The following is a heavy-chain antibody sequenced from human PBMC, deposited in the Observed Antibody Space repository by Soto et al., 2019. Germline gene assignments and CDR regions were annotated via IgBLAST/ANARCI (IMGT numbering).Heavy chain of an antibody. CDR3: ARDGGYCISTSCYNTLDMDV. D-gene: IGHD2-2*01. V-gene: IGHV3-53*01. Sequence: HPGGSLRLSCTASGFTVSGHYMSWVRQTPGKGLDWISILYSGHNTYYADSVKGRFTISRDNSKNTVYLQMNSLRAEDTAVYYCARDGGYCISTSCYNTLDMDVWGQGNTVTVSS. CDR1: GFTVSGHY. J-gene: IGHJ6*02. CDR2: LYSGHNT.